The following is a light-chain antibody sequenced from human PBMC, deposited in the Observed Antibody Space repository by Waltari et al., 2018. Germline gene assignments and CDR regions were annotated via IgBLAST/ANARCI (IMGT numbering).Light chain of an antibody. V-gene: IGKV3-15*01. J-gene: IGKJ2*01. CDR2: GAS. Sequence: IVMTQSPAPLSVSPGERATLSCRASQSVSSNLAWYRQKPGQDPRLLNYGASARATGIPARCSGSGSGTEFTLTISSLQSEDFAVYYCQQYNNWPPGYTFGQGTKLEIK. CDR1: QSVSSN. CDR3: QQYNNWPPGYT.